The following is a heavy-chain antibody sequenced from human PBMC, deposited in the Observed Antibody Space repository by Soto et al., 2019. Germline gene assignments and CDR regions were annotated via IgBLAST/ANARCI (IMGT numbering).Heavy chain of an antibody. Sequence: LSLTFTVSGGSISSGGYYWSWIRQHPGKGLEWIGYIYYSGSTYYNPSLKSRVTISVDTSKNQFSLKLSSVTAADTAVYYCARSTTIFGVVIPPFDYWGQGTLVTVSS. CDR1: GGSISSGGYY. V-gene: IGHV4-31*03. J-gene: IGHJ4*02. CDR3: ARSTTIFGVVIPPFDY. D-gene: IGHD3-3*01. CDR2: IYYSGST.